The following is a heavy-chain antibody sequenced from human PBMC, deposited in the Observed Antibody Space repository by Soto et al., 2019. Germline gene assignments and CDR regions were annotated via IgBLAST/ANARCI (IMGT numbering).Heavy chain of an antibody. CDR1: GYTFSTYY. CDR3: ARDLAYIREY. V-gene: IGHV1-46*01. J-gene: IGHJ4*02. D-gene: IGHD3-10*01. CDR2: INPSGGST. Sequence: ASVKVSCKASGYTFSTYYMHWVRQAPGQGYEWMGIINPSGGSTTYAQKFQGRVTMARDTSTTTVYMELSSLKSEDTAVYYCARDLAYIREYWGQGTLVTVSS.